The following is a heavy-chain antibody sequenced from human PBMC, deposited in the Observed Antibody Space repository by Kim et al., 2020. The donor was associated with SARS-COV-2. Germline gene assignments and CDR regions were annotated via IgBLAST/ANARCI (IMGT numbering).Heavy chain of an antibody. J-gene: IGHJ5*02. CDR1: GFTFSSYS. D-gene: IGHD3-9*01. CDR2: ISSSSSYI. CDR3: ARDSGAEWFWFDP. Sequence: GGSLRLSCAASGFTFSSYSMNWVRQAPGKGLEWVSSISSSSSYIYYADSVKGRFTISRDNAKNSLYLQMNSLRAEDTAVYYCARDSGAEWFWFDPWGQGTLVTVSS. V-gene: IGHV3-21*01.